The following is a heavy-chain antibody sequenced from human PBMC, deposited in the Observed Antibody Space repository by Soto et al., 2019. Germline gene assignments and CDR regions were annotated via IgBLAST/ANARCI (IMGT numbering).Heavy chain of an antibody. D-gene: IGHD6-13*01. CDR1: GYTFTSYY. Sequence: ASVKVSCKASGYTFTSYYMHWVRQAPGQGLEWMGIINPSGGSTSYAQKFQGRVTMTRDTSTSTVYMELSSLRSEDTAVYYCARDRASSSWSLLSDAFDIWGQGTMVTV. V-gene: IGHV1-46*01. J-gene: IGHJ3*02. CDR2: INPSGGST. CDR3: ARDRASSSWSLLSDAFDI.